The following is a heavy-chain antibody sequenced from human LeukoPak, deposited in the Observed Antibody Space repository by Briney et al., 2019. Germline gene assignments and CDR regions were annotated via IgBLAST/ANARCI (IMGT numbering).Heavy chain of an antibody. CDR2: ISYDGSNK. J-gene: IGHJ3*02. Sequence: PGRSLRLSCAASGFTFSSYAMHWVCQAPGKGLEWVAVISYDGSNKYYADSVKGRFTISRDNSKNTLYLQMNSLRAEDTAVYYCARGIVATIYGAFDIWAQGTMVTVSS. CDR1: GFTFSSYA. CDR3: ARGIVATIYGAFDI. V-gene: IGHV3-30-3*01. D-gene: IGHD5-12*01.